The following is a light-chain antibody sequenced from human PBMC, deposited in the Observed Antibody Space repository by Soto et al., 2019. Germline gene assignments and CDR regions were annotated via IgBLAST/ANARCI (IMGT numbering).Light chain of an antibody. CDR1: QSVNSN. V-gene: IGKV3-15*01. J-gene: IGKJ1*01. Sequence: EIVMTQSPATLSVSPGERATLSCRASQSVNSNLAWYQQKPGQAPRLLIYGASTRATAIPARFSGSGSGTEFTLTISSLQSEDFAVYSCQQYNDWPPRTFGQGTKVEIK. CDR2: GAS. CDR3: QQYNDWPPRT.